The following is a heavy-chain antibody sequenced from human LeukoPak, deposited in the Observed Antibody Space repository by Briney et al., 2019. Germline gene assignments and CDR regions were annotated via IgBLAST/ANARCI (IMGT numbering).Heavy chain of an antibody. Sequence: GSSVKVSFKASVGTFSRYSINWVRHDPGQGLEWMGWINPNSGGTNYAQKFQGMVTMTRDTSISTAYMELSRLRSDDTAVYYCARDRSPRPHFDYWGQGTLVTVSS. CDR1: VGTFSRYS. V-gene: IGHV1-2*02. J-gene: IGHJ4*02. CDR3: ARDRSPRPHFDY. CDR2: INPNSGGT.